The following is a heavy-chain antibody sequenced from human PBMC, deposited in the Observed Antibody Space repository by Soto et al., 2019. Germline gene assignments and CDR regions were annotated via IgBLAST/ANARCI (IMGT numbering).Heavy chain of an antibody. Sequence: GGSLRLSCAASGFAFSNAWMSWVRQAPGKGLEWVGRIKSKTDGGTTDYAAPVKGRFTISRDDSKNTLYLQMNSLKTEDTAVYYCTTLAIVVVVAATPSVWGQGPTVTVSS. J-gene: IGHJ6*02. CDR1: GFAFSNAW. CDR3: TTLAIVVVVAATPSV. D-gene: IGHD2-15*01. V-gene: IGHV3-15*01. CDR2: IKSKTDGGTT.